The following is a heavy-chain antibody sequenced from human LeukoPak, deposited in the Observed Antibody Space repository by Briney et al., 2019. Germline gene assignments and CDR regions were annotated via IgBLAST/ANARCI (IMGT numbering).Heavy chain of an antibody. CDR3: ASLDCFDSSDYGDY. J-gene: IGHJ4*02. CDR1: GYTFSLSA. Sequence: GGSLTLSCTLSGYTFSLSAVSGVRRARGGGVEWVSVISGSGGATYYADSVKGRFTISRDNSKNTLYLQMNSLRAEDTALYYCASLDCFDSSDYGDYWGQGTLVSVSS. D-gene: IGHD3-22*01. CDR2: ISGSGGAT. V-gene: IGHV3-23*01.